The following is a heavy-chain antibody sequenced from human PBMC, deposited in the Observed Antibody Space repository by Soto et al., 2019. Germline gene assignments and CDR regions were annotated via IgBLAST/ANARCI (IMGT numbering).Heavy chain of an antibody. V-gene: IGHV1-3*05. J-gene: IGHJ6*02. Sequence: QVQLVQSGAEEKKPGASVKVSCKASGYTFTSYAMHWVRQAPGQRLEWMGWINAGNGNTKYSQKFQGRATITRDTSASTAYMELSSLRSEDTAVYYCASALRRGAYYYGMDVWGQGTTVTVSS. CDR1: GYTFTSYA. D-gene: IGHD4-17*01. CDR3: ASALRRGAYYYGMDV. CDR2: INAGNGNT.